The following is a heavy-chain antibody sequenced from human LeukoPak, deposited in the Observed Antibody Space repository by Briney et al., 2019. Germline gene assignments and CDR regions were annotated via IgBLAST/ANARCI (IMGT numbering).Heavy chain of an antibody. CDR3: ARESVQDWFDA. CDR2: INNSGST. CDR1: GVSFSGYY. V-gene: IGHV4-34*01. Sequence: PSETLSLTCAVYGVSFSGYYWSWIRQPPGKGLEWIGEINNSGSTNYNPSLKSRVTISVDTSKNQFSLKLSAVTAADTAVYYCARESVQDWFDAWGQGTLVTASS. D-gene: IGHD1-1*01. J-gene: IGHJ5*02.